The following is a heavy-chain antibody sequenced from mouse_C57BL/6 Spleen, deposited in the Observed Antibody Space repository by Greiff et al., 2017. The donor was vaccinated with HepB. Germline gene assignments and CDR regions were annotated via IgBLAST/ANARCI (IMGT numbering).Heavy chain of an antibody. D-gene: IGHD6-1*01. CDR1: GFTFSSYA. Sequence: DVMLVESGGGLVKPGGSLKLSCAASGFTFSSYAMSWVRQTPEKRLEWVATISDGGSYTYYPDNVKGRITISRDNAKNNLYLQKSHLKSEDTAMYYCAREGSLKFAYWGQGTLVTVSA. V-gene: IGHV5-4*01. CDR3: AREGSLKFAY. J-gene: IGHJ3*01. CDR2: ISDGGSYT.